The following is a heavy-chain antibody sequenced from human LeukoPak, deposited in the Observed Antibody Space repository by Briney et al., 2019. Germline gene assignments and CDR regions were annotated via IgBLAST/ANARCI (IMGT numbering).Heavy chain of an antibody. V-gene: IGHV1-2*02. CDR3: ASLYYDSSGSRGSLDY. D-gene: IGHD3-22*01. CDR2: INPNSGGT. CDR1: GYTFTCYY. J-gene: IGHJ4*02. Sequence: ASVKVSCKASGYTFTCYYMHWVRQAPGQGLEWMGWINPNSGGTNYAQKFQGRVTMTRDTSISTAYMELSRLRSDDTAVHYCASLYYDSSGSRGSLDYWGQGTLVTVSS.